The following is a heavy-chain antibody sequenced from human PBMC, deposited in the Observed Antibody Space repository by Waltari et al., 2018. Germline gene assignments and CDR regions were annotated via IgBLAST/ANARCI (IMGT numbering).Heavy chain of an antibody. CDR2: ISSDSNVI. J-gene: IGHJ4*02. V-gene: IGHV3-48*04. CDR3: ARELDHIKDDY. CDR1: GFTFNNYH. Sequence: EVQLVESGGGLVQPGGSLRLPCVVPGFTFNNYHMNWVGLAPGRGLEWLSYISSDSNVIYYSDSVRGRFTVSRDNAKSSLFLQMNSLRAEDTAVYYCARELDHIKDDYWGQGTLVTVSS. D-gene: IGHD3-3*02.